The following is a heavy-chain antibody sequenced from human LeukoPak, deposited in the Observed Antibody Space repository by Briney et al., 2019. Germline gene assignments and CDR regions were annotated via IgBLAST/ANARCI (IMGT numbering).Heavy chain of an antibody. CDR3: AKDLGRYRNSFFDY. Sequence: GGSLRLSCAASGFTFSSIAMSCVRQAPEKGLECVSTISGSGGGTYYADSVKGRFTISRDDSKNTLYLQIHSLRADDTAVYYCAKDLGRYRNSFFDYWARETWSPSPQ. V-gene: IGHV3-23*01. D-gene: IGHD1-26*01. CDR2: ISGSGGGT. J-gene: IGHJ4*02. CDR1: GFTFSSIA.